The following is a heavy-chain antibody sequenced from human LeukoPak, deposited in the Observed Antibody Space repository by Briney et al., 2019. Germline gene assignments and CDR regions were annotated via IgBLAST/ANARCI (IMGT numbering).Heavy chain of an antibody. V-gene: IGHV3-74*01. Sequence: GGSLRLSCAASGFTFSSRWMHWVRQAPGKGLVWVSHVNSDESSINYADSVKGRFTISRDNTKNTLYLQMNSLRAEDTAVYYCASDDSYAFDIWGQGTMVTVSS. D-gene: IGHD2-21*01. J-gene: IGHJ3*02. CDR1: GFTFSSRW. CDR3: ASDDSYAFDI. CDR2: VNSDESSI.